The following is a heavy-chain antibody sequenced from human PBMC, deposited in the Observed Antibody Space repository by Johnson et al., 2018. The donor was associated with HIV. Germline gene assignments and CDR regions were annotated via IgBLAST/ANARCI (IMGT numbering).Heavy chain of an antibody. J-gene: IGHJ3*02. V-gene: IGHV3-23*03. Sequence: MQLVESGGGVVRPGGSLRLSCAASGFTFDDFGMSWVRQSPGKGLEWVSVIYSGGSTYNADSVKGRFTISRDNSKNTLYLQMNSLRAEDTAVYYCAKGATYYYGSGSYYTGSAFDIWGQGTMVTVSS. CDR2: IYSGGST. CDR3: AKGATYYYGSGSYYTGSAFDI. D-gene: IGHD3-10*01. CDR1: GFTFDDFG.